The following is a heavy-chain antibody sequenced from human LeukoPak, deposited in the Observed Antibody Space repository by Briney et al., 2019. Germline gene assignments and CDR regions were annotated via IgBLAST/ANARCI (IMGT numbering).Heavy chain of an antibody. CDR3: ARASGIYGSGWYFDY. Sequence: PGGSLRLSCAASGFTFSSYSMNWVRQAPGKGLEWISFVSNGYTIHYADSVKGRFTISRDNAKNSVHLQMNTLRAEDTAVYYCARASGIYGSGWYFDYWGQGTLVTVSS. J-gene: IGHJ4*02. D-gene: IGHD6-19*01. V-gene: IGHV3-48*01. CDR1: GFTFSSYS. CDR2: VSNGYTI.